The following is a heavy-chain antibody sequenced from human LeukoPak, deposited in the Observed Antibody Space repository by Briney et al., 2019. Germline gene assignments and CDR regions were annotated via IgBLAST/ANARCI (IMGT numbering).Heavy chain of an antibody. J-gene: IGHJ4*02. D-gene: IGHD3-22*01. CDR2: INHSGNT. Sequence: SETLSLTCAVYGTSFSGHYWSWIRQPPGKGLEWIGEINHSGNTNYNPSLKSRVTISVATSENQFSLKLSSVTAADTAVYYCARGYDYDSSGYYRNWGQGTLVTVSS. CDR3: ARGYDYDSSGYYRN. V-gene: IGHV4-34*01. CDR1: GTSFSGHY.